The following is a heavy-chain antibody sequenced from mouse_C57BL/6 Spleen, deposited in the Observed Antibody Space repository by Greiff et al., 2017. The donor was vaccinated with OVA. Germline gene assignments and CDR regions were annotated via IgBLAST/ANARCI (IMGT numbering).Heavy chain of an antibody. Sequence: QVQLQQPGAELVKPGASVTLSCKASGYTFTSYWMHWVKQRPGQGLEWIGMIHPNSGSTNYNEKFKSKATLTVDKSSSTAYMQLSSLTSEDSAVYYCAREGSPYYRYFDVWGTGTTVTVSS. J-gene: IGHJ1*03. CDR3: AREGSPYYRYFDV. CDR2: IHPNSGST. CDR1: GYTFTSYW. D-gene: IGHD2-12*01. V-gene: IGHV1-64*01.